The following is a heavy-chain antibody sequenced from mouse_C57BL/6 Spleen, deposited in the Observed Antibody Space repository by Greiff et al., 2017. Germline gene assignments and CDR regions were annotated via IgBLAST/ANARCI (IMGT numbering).Heavy chain of an antibody. CDR2: INPNNGGT. V-gene: IGHV1-26*01. D-gene: IGHD1-1*01. CDR3: ARKKATAVDYFDY. J-gene: IGHJ2*01. CDR1: GYTFTDYY. Sequence: EVQLQQSGPELVKPGASVKISCKASGYTFTDYYMNWVKQSHGKSLEWIGDINPNNGGTSYNQKFKGKATLTVDKSSSTAYMELRSLTSEDSAVYYCARKKATAVDYFDYWGQGTTLTVSS.